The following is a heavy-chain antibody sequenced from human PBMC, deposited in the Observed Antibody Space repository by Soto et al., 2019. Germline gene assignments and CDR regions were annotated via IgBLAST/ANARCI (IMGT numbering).Heavy chain of an antibody. CDR1: GFTFSSYA. V-gene: IGHV3-23*01. CDR3: AKAAVGRIVAAGFFDY. Sequence: EVQLLESGGGLVQPGGSLRLSCAASGFTFSSYAMSWVRQAPGKGLEWVSAISGSGGSTYYADSVKGRFTISRDNSKNTLYLQMNSLRAEDTAVYYCAKAAVGRIVAAGFFDYWGQGTLVTVSS. D-gene: IGHD6-13*01. CDR2: ISGSGGST. J-gene: IGHJ4*02.